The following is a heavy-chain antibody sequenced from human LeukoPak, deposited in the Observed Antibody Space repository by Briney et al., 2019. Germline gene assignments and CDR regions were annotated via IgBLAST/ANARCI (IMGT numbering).Heavy chain of an antibody. CDR3: ARDKGDYYDSSGSDY. CDR2: INSDGSST. CDR1: GFTFSSYW. Sequence: GGSLRLSCAASGFTFSSYWMHWVRQAPGKGLVWVSRINSDGSSTSYADSVKGRFTISRDNAKNTLYLQMNSLRAEDTAVYYCARDKGDYYDSSGSDYWGQGTLVTVSS. J-gene: IGHJ4*02. V-gene: IGHV3-74*01. D-gene: IGHD3-22*01.